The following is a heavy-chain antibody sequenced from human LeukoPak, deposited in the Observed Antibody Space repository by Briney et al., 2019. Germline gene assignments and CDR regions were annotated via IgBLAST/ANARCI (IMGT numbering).Heavy chain of an antibody. CDR2: MNPNSGNT. J-gene: IGHJ6*03. CDR1: GYTFTSYD. CDR3: ARDVVGGFGESTLYYYYYMDV. V-gene: IGHV1-8*01. D-gene: IGHD3-10*01. Sequence: ASVKVSCKASGYTFTSYDINWVRQATGQGLEWMGWMNPNSGNTGYAQKFQGRVTMTRNTSISTAYMELSSLRSEDTAVYYCARDVVGGFGESTLYYYYYMDVWGKGTTVTISS.